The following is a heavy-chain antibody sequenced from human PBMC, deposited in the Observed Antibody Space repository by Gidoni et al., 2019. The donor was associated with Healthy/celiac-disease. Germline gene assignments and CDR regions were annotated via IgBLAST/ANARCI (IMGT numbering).Heavy chain of an antibody. J-gene: IGHJ6*02. Sequence: EVQLVESGGGLVQPGGSLRLSCAASGFTFSSYDMPWVRQATGKGLEWVSAIGTAGDTYYPGSVKGRFTISRENAKNSLYLQMNSLRAGDTAVYYCARGLPFYYYYGMDVWGQGTTVTVSS. V-gene: IGHV3-13*04. CDR2: IGTAGDT. CDR3: ARGLPFYYYYGMDV. CDR1: GFTFSSYD.